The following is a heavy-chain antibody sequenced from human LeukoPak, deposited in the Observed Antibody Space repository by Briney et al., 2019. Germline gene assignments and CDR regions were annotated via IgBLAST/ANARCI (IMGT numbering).Heavy chain of an antibody. V-gene: IGHV3-30*18. CDR1: GFTFSSYG. CDR2: ISYDGSNK. D-gene: IGHD2-15*01. Sequence: PGGSLRLSCAASGFTFSSYGMHWVRQAPGKGLEWVAVISYDGSNKYYADSVKGRFTISRDNSKNTLYLQMNSLRAEDTAVYYCAKDLVVVDPREDIWGQGTMVTVSS. CDR3: AKDLVVVDPREDI. J-gene: IGHJ3*02.